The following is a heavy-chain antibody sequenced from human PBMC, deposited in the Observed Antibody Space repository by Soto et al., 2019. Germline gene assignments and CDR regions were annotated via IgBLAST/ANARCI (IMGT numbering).Heavy chain of an antibody. CDR3: AKGGNHFDY. CDR2: ISTSSTYI. D-gene: IGHD4-4*01. Sequence: AGALRLSCTVSGFTFSSWTMDWVCQAPGKGLEWVSSISTSSTYIYYADSVKGRFTISRDNAKDSLYLNMNNLRADDTAVYYCAKGGNHFDYWGQGTLVTVSS. V-gene: IGHV3-21*01. J-gene: IGHJ4*02. CDR1: GFTFSSWT.